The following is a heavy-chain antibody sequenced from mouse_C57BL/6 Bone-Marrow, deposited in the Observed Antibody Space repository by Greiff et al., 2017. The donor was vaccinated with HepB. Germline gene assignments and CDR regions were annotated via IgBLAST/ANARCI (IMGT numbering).Heavy chain of an antibody. V-gene: IGHV1-74*01. CDR3: ARGSSLYYAMDY. CDR2: IHPSDSDT. D-gene: IGHD1-1*01. Sequence: VKLQQPGAELVKPGASVKVSCKASGYTFTSYWMHWVKQRPGQGLEWIGRIHPSDSDTNYNQKFKGKATLTVDKSSSTAYMQLSSLTSEDSAVYYCARGSSLYYAMDYWGQGTSVTVSS. J-gene: IGHJ4*01. CDR1: GYTFTSYW.